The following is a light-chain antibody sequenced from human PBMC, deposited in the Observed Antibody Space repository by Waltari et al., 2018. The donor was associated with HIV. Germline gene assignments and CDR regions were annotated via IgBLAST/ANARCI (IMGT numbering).Light chain of an antibody. J-gene: IGLJ2*01. CDR1: SSDVRCYNP. CDR3: CSYAGSYTVV. V-gene: IGLV2-11*01. CDR2: DVS. Sequence: QSALTQPRSVSGSPGLSVTISCTGTSSDVRCYNPVSWYQQHPGKAPKLMIYDVSKRPSGVPDRFSGSKSGNTASLTISGLQAEDEADYYCCSYAGSYTVVFGGGTKLTVL.